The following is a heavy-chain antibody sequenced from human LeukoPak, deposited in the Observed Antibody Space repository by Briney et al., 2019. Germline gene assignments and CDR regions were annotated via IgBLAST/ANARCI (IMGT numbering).Heavy chain of an antibody. Sequence: SETLSLTCTVSGGSINSYYWNWIRQPPGKGLEWIGEINHSGSTNYNPSLKSRVTISVDTSKNQFSLKLSSVTAADTAVYYCARGTWWEPPDYWGQGTLVTVSS. J-gene: IGHJ4*02. D-gene: IGHD1-26*01. CDR2: INHSGST. V-gene: IGHV4-34*01. CDR3: ARGTWWEPPDY. CDR1: GGSINSYY.